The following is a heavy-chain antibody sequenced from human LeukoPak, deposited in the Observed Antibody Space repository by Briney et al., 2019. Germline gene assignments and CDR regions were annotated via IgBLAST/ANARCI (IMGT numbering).Heavy chain of an antibody. CDR2: FCLGRDT. Sequence: PSETLSLTCTVSGDSVTNDFFWGWVRQPPGKELEWIGSFCLGRDTYYRPSLKSRVTISVDTSKNQFSLNLNSVTAADTVVYYCARWASISREPGGFFDHWGQGTLVTVSS. D-gene: IGHD1-14*01. V-gene: IGHV4-38-2*02. J-gene: IGHJ4*02. CDR1: GDSVTNDFF. CDR3: ARWASISREPGGFFDH.